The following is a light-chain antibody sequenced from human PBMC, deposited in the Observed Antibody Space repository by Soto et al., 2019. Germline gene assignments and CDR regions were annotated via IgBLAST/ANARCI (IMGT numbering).Light chain of an antibody. V-gene: IGLV2-8*01. J-gene: IGLJ1*01. CDR3: SSYAGSNHFV. Sequence: QSVLTQPPSASGTPGQRVTISCTGTSSDVGAYNYVSWYQQHPGTAPKLVIFEVTKRPSGIPDRFSGSKSGNTASLTVSGLQAEDEADYYCSSYAGSNHFVFGTGTKVTVL. CDR1: SSDVGAYNY. CDR2: EVT.